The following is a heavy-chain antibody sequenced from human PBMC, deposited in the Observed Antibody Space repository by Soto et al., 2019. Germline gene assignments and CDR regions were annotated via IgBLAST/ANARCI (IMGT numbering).Heavy chain of an antibody. CDR2: ITGNGDSS. D-gene: IGHD2-2*01. Sequence: EAQLLESGGGLVRPGGSLRLSCAASGFTFSSYGMTWVRQAQGKGLEWVSSITGNGDSSHYADSVTGRFTISRDNSRRTLYLQMNSLRVDDTAVYYCAKDPYCSSPSCYSKAFDIWGQGTVVTVSS. CDR1: GFTFSSYG. V-gene: IGHV3-23*01. J-gene: IGHJ3*02. CDR3: AKDPYCSSPSCYSKAFDI.